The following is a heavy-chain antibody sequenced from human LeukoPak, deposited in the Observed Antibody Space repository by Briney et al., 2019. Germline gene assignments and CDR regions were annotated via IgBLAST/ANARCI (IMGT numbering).Heavy chain of an antibody. V-gene: IGHV4-59*01. CDR3: ARVKGSNWFDP. CDR2: IYNSEST. Sequence: SETLSLTCTVSGVSISIYYWSWIRQPPGKGLEWIGYIYNSESTYYNPSLKSRVTISLDTSKNQFSLRLNSVTAADTAVYYCARVKGSNWFDPWGQGALVTVSS. CDR1: GVSISIYY. J-gene: IGHJ5*02. D-gene: IGHD6-6*01.